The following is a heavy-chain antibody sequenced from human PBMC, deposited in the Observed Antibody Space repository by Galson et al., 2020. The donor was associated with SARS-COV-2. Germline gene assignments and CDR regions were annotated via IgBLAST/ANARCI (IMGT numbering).Heavy chain of an antibody. D-gene: IGHD3-3*01. V-gene: IGHV1-46*01. J-gene: IGHJ6*03. CDR1: GYTFTSYY. Sequence: ASVKVSCKASGYTFTSYYMHWVRQAPGQGLEWMGIINPSGGSTSYAQKFQGRVTMTRDTSTSTVYMELSSLRSEDTAVYYCARDLGGKITIFGVVTWGYMDVWGKGTTVTVSS. CDR3: ARDLGGKITIFGVVTWGYMDV. CDR2: INPSGGST.